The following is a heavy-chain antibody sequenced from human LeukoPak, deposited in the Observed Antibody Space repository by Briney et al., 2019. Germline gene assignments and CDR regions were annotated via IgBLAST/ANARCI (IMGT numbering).Heavy chain of an antibody. CDR1: GFTFSDTW. J-gene: IGHJ3*02. Sequence: GGSLRLSCAASGFTFSDTWMHWVRQAPGEGLVWVSRIRSDGSDTRYAESVKGRFTISRDNSKNSLYLQMNSLRTEDTALYYCAKARGLIGGAFDIWGQGTMVTVSS. CDR3: AKARGLIGGAFDI. V-gene: IGHV3-74*01. CDR2: IRSDGSDT. D-gene: IGHD3-22*01.